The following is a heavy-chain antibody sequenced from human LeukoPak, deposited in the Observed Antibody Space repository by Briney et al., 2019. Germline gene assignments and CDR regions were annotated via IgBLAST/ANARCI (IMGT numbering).Heavy chain of an antibody. D-gene: IGHD6-13*01. CDR1: GFTFDDYA. J-gene: IGHJ6*04. Sequence: GGSLRLSCAASGFTFDDYAMHWVRQAPGKGLEWVSLISWDGGSTYYADSVKGRFTISRDNSKNSLYLQMNSLRAEDTALYHCAKDKGVAAAPTLDVWGKGTTVTVSS. CDR2: ISWDGGST. CDR3: AKDKGVAAAPTLDV. V-gene: IGHV3-43D*03.